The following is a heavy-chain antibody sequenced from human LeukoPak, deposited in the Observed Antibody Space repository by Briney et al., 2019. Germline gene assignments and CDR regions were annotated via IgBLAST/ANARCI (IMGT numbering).Heavy chain of an antibody. CDR2: IQYDESNK. Sequence: GGSLRLSCTASGFTLTHYGRHWVRQAPGKGLEWVAFIQYDESNKYYADSVKGRFTFSRDNSKNTMYLQMISLRAEDTAVYFCAKSPIAAPRYNFMDVWGKGTMVIVSS. J-gene: IGHJ6*03. D-gene: IGHD6-13*01. V-gene: IGHV3-30*02. CDR3: AKSPIAAPRYNFMDV. CDR1: GFTLTHYG.